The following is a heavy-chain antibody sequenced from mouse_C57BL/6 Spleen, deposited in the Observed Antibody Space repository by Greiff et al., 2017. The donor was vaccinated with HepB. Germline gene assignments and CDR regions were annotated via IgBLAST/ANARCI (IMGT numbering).Heavy chain of an antibody. J-gene: IGHJ1*03. Sequence: QVQLQQPGAELVKPGASVKLSCKASGYTFTSYWMHWVKQRPGQGLEWIGMIHPNSGSTNYNEKFKSKATLTVDKSSSTAYMQLSSLTSEDSAVYYCASLITTVVSYWYFDVWGTGTTVTVSS. CDR2: IHPNSGST. D-gene: IGHD1-1*01. CDR1: GYTFTSYW. CDR3: ASLITTVVSYWYFDV. V-gene: IGHV1-64*01.